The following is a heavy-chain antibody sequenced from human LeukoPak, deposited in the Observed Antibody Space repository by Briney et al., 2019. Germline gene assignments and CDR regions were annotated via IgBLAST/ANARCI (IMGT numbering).Heavy chain of an antibody. D-gene: IGHD3-10*01. J-gene: IGHJ4*02. V-gene: IGHV3-48*03. CDR1: GFTFSSYG. CDR2: ISSSGSTI. CDR3: ARETYYYGSGSYNDY. Sequence: GGSLRLTCAASGFTFSSYGMNWVRQAPGKGLEWVSYISSSGSTIYYADSVKGRFTISRDNAKNSLYLQMNSLRAEDTAVYYCARETYYYGSGSYNDYWGQGTLVTVSS.